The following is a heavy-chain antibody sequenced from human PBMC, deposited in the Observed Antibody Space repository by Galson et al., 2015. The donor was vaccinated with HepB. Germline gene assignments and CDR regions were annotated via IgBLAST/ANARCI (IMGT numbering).Heavy chain of an antibody. CDR2: IKQDGSEK. J-gene: IGHJ3*01. V-gene: IGHV3-7*01. Sequence: SLRLSCAASGFPFSRFWMSWVRQAPGKGLEWVANIKQDGSEKCYVDSVRGRFTISRDNAKNSVCVQMSSLRAEDTAVYYCARDKYSGYVNDAFDLWGQGTMVTVSS. D-gene: IGHD5-12*01. CDR3: ARDKYSGYVNDAFDL. CDR1: GFPFSRFW.